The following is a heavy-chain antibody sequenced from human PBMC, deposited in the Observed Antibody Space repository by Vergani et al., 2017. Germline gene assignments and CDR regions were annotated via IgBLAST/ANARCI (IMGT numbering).Heavy chain of an antibody. D-gene: IGHD2-2*01. V-gene: IGHV1-3*01. J-gene: IGHJ3*02. Sequence: QVQLVQSGAEVKKPGASVKVSCKASGYTFTSYAMHWVRQAPGQRLEWMGWINAGNGNTKYSQKFQGRVTITRDTSASPAYMELSSLRSEDTAVYYCARDPIYCSSTSCYPDDAFDIWGQGTMVTVSS. CDR3: ARDPIYCSSTSCYPDDAFDI. CDR2: INAGNGNT. CDR1: GYTFTSYA.